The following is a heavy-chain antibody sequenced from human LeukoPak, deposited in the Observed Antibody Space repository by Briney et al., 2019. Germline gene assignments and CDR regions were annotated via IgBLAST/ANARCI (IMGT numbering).Heavy chain of an antibody. D-gene: IGHD5/OR15-5a*01. CDR1: GFTFSNAW. Sequence: GGSLRLSCVASGFTFSNAWMSWVRQAPGKGLVWVGRIKSKTDGGTTDYAAPVKGRFTISRDDSKNTLYLYMNSLKTEDTAVYYCTTSTPFQDDYWGQGTLVTVSS. CDR3: TTSTPFQDDY. CDR2: IKSKTDGGTT. J-gene: IGHJ4*02. V-gene: IGHV3-15*01.